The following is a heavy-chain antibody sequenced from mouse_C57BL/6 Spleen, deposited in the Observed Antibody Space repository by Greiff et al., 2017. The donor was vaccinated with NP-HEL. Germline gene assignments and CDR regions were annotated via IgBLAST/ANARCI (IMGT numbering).Heavy chain of an antibody. J-gene: IGHJ1*03. Sequence: EVKLVESEGVLVQPGSSMKLSCTASGFTFSDYYMAWVRQVPEKGLEWVANINYDGSSTYYLDSLKSRFIISRDNAKNILYLQMSSLKSEDTATYYCARDRGGWDGYFDVWGTGTTVTVSS. D-gene: IGHD4-1*01. CDR3: ARDRGGWDGYFDV. CDR1: GFTFSDYY. V-gene: IGHV5-16*01. CDR2: INYDGSST.